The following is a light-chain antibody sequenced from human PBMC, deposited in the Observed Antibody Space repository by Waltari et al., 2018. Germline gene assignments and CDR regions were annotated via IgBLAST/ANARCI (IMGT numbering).Light chain of an antibody. CDR1: ENIRAN. V-gene: IGKV3-15*01. CDR3: QQYNDWPLLFT. J-gene: IGKJ3*01. CDR2: GAT. Sequence: EIVMTQSPVTLSVSPGERATLSCRASENIRANLAWYQVKPGQAPRLLVYGATARASGVPDRFSGSASGTEFTLTISRLQSEDIATYYCQQYNDWPLLFTFGPGTKVNIK.